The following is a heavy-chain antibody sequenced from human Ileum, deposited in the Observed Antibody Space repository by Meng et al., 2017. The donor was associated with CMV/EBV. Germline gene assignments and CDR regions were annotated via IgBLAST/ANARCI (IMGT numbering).Heavy chain of an antibody. Sequence: QVQRQESGPGLVKPSPTLALSCTCSVASISSGDYYWSWIRQPPGKGLEWIGYIFFSGNTYYNPSLNNRVIISIDTPRNQFSLKVDSVTAADTAVYYCTRFRIAALGNLFDPWGHGTLVTVSS. J-gene: IGHJ5*02. CDR1: VASISSGDYY. D-gene: IGHD6-13*01. V-gene: IGHV4-30-4*08. CDR2: IFFSGNT. CDR3: TRFRIAALGNLFDP.